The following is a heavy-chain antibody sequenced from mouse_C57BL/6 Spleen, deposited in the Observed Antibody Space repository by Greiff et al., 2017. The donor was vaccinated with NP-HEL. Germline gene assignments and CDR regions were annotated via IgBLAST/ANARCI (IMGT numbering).Heavy chain of an antibody. D-gene: IGHD2-5*01. J-gene: IGHJ4*01. CDR3: ASYYSNYATWYYAMDS. CDR2: IDPEDGET. CDR1: GFNIKDYY. V-gene: IGHV14-2*01. Sequence: VQLQQSGAELVKPGASVKLSCTASGFNIKDYYMHWVKQRTEQGLEWIGRIDPEDGETKYAPKFQGKATITADTSSNTAYLQLSSLTSEDTAVYHCASYYSNYATWYYAMDSWGQVTSVTVSS.